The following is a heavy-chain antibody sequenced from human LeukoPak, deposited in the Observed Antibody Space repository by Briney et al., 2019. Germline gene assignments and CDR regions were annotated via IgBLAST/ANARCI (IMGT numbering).Heavy chain of an antibody. D-gene: IGHD2-21*01. V-gene: IGHV3-23*01. Sequence: GGSLRLSCAASGFTFSSYAMSWVRQALGKGLEWVSAISGSGGSTYYADSVKGRFTISRDNSKNTLYLQMNSLRAEDTAVYYCAKSGPVHRYYYGMDVWGQGTTVTVSS. J-gene: IGHJ6*02. CDR3: AKSGPVHRYYYGMDV. CDR1: GFTFSSYA. CDR2: ISGSGGST.